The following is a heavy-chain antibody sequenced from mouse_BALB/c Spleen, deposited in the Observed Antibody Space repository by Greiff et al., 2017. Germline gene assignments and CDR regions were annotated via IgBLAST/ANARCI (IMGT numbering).Heavy chain of an antibody. V-gene: IGHV2-9-2*01. J-gene: IGHJ3*01. CDR1: GFSLTSYD. CDR3: VRDRGDFAY. Sequence: QVQLKQSGPGLVAPSQSLSITCTVSGFSLTSYDISWIRQQPGKGLEWLGVIWTGGGTNYNSAFMSRLRISKDNSKSQVFLKMNSLQTDDTAIYYCVRDRGDFAYWGQGTLVTVSA. CDR2: IWTGGGT.